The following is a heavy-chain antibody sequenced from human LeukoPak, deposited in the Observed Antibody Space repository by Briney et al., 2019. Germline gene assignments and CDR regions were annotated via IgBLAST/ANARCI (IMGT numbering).Heavy chain of an antibody. CDR1: GFTFSSYA. D-gene: IGHD1-26*01. CDR2: ISYDGRNK. Sequence: PGGSLRLSCAASGFTFSSYAMHWVRQAPGKGLEWVAVISYDGRNKYYADSVKGRFTISRDNSKNTLYLQMNSLRAEDTAVYYCASGTSGSYYAGIDYWGQGTLVTVSS. J-gene: IGHJ4*02. CDR3: ASGTSGSYYAGIDY. V-gene: IGHV3-30*01.